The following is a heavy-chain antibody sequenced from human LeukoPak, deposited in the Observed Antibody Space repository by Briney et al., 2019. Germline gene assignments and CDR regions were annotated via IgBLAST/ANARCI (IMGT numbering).Heavy chain of an antibody. CDR1: GGSISSYY. Sequence: NSSETLSLTCTVSGGSISSYYWSWIRQPPGKGLEWIGYIYYTGNTHYNFSLKSRVTISVDTSKNQFSLKLSSVTAADTAVYYCARQRNKWLAIGLVDYWGQGTLVTVSS. V-gene: IGHV4-59*08. CDR3: ARQRNKWLAIGLVDY. CDR2: IYYTGNT. J-gene: IGHJ4*02. D-gene: IGHD6-19*01.